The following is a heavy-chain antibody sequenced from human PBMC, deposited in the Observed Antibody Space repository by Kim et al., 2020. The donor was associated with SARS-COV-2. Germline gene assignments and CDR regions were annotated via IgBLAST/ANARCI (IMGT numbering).Heavy chain of an antibody. J-gene: IGHJ4*02. Sequence: SETLSLTCAVYGGSFSGYYWSWIRQPPGKGLEWIGEINHSGRTNYNPSLRSRVTISVDTSKNQFSLKLTSVTAAATAVYYCASGLSNTSGWGSHYCDLWGQGILVTVSS. CDR3: ASGLSNTSGWGSHYCDL. CDR2: INHSGRT. D-gene: IGHD3-10*01. CDR1: GGSFSGYY. V-gene: IGHV4-34*01.